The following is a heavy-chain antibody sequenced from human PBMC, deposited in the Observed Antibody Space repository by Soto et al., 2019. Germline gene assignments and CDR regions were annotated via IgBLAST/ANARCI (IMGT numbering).Heavy chain of an antibody. V-gene: IGHV4-59*01. J-gene: IGHJ5*02. D-gene: IGHD2-15*01. Sequence: TSETLSLTCTVSGGSISSYYWSWFRQPPGKGLEWIGYIYYSGSTNYNPSLKSRVTISVDTSKNQFSLKLSSVTAADTAVYYCARFGYCSGGSCYSPWFDPWGQGTLVTVSS. CDR1: GGSISSYY. CDR2: IYYSGST. CDR3: ARFGYCSGGSCYSPWFDP.